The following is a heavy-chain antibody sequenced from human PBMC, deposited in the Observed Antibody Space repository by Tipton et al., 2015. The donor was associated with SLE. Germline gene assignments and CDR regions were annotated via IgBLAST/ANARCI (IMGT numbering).Heavy chain of an antibody. V-gene: IGHV4-61*02. Sequence: TLSLTCTVSGGSISSGSYXXXWIRXPAGKGLEWIGXXXTSGSTNYNPSLKIRVTISVDPSKNQFSLKLSSVTAADTAVYYCASEVAVAGRHYYYYMDVWGKGTTVTVSS. J-gene: IGHJ6*03. D-gene: IGHD6-19*01. CDR2: XXTSGST. CDR1: GGSISSGSYX. CDR3: ASEVAVAGRHYYYYMDV.